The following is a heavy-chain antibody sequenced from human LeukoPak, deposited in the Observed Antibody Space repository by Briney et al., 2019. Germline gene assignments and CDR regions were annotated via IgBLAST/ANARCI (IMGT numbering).Heavy chain of an antibody. V-gene: IGHV4-39*07. CDR1: GGSISNNNYY. Sequence: SETLSLTCTVSGGSISNNNYYWAWIRQPPGKGLEWIGSIYYTGSTYYNPSLKSRVTMSVDTSKNQFSLKLTSVTAADTAVYYCARLSVIVGAALEYYYYYMDVWGQGTTVTVSS. D-gene: IGHD1-26*01. CDR2: IYYTGST. J-gene: IGHJ6*03. CDR3: ARLSVIVGAALEYYYYYMDV.